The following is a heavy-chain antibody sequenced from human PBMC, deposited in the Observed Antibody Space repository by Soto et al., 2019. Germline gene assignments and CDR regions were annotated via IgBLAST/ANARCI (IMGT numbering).Heavy chain of an antibody. CDR3: AAPSPTYYHILTGYHPLRDAFDI. CDR2: IVVGSGNT. J-gene: IGHJ3*02. CDR1: GFTFTSSA. Sequence: SVKVSCTASGFTFTSSAVQWVRQDRGQRLEWIGWIVVGSGNTNYAQKFHERVTITRDMSTSTAYMELSSLRSEDTAVCYCAAPSPTYYHILTGYHPLRDAFDIWGQGTMVTVSS. V-gene: IGHV1-58*01. D-gene: IGHD3-9*01.